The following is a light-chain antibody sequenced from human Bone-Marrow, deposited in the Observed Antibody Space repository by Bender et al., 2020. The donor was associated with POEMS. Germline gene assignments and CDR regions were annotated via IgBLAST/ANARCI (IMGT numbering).Light chain of an antibody. CDR3: NSYTSSSTLV. J-gene: IGLJ3*02. V-gene: IGLV2-14*03. Sequence: QSALTQPASVSGSPGQSITISCTGTSSDVGGYKYVSWYQQHPGKVPKLMIYDVSNRPSAVSDRFSGSKSGNTASLTISGLQAEDEADYYCNSYTSSSTLVFGGGTKLTVL. CDR1: SSDVGGYKY. CDR2: DVS.